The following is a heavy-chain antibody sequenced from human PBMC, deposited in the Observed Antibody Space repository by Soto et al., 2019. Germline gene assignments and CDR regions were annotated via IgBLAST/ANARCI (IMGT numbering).Heavy chain of an antibody. CDR1: GFTFSSYA. D-gene: IGHD6-13*01. V-gene: IGHV3-23*01. J-gene: IGHJ4*02. CDR2: ISGSGGST. CDR3: AKARGGYSSSWYGFDY. Sequence: GGSLRLSCAASGFTFSSYAMSWVRQAPGKGLEWVSAISGSGGSTYYADSVKGRFTISRDNSKNTLYLQMNSLRAEDTAVYYCAKARGGYSSSWYGFDYWGQGTLVTVSS.